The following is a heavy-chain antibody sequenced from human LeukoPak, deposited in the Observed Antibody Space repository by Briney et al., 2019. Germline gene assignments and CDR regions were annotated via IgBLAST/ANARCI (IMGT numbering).Heavy chain of an antibody. CDR3: ARVHCSSTTCKYDYYGLDV. CDR1: GFTFSDFY. Sequence: GGSLRLSCVASGFTFSDFYVSWVRQAPGKGLEWISDISSAASTIHYADSVKGRFTISRDNAKNPLYLQMSNLRAEDTAVYYCARVHCSSTTCKYDYYGLDVWGQGTTVTVSS. V-gene: IGHV3-11*01. J-gene: IGHJ6*02. CDR2: ISSAASTI. D-gene: IGHD2-2*01.